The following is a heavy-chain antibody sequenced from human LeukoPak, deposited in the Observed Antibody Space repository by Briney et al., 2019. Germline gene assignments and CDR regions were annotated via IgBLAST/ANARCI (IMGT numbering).Heavy chain of an antibody. CDR1: GDSISYFY. J-gene: IGHJ5*02. Sequence: PSETLSLTCSVSGDSISYFYWSWIRQPAGTALEWIGRIYTSGTITYNPSLKSRVTMSVDTSKNQFSLKLSSVTAADTAVYYCARDSGTTGEVKFDPWGQGTLVTVSS. CDR3: ARDSGTTGEVKFDP. CDR2: IYTSGTI. D-gene: IGHD3-10*01. V-gene: IGHV4-4*07.